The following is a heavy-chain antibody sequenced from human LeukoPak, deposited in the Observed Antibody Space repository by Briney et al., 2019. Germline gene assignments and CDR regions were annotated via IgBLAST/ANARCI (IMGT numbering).Heavy chain of an antibody. Sequence: ASVRVSSTASGYTFMNYGIGWGRQAPRQGREWMGWITAGNGNTNYAQKVQGRVTMTTDTSTSTAYMELRSLGSDDTAVYFCARDSARGYSYGYNAFDIWGQGTMVTVSS. CDR2: ITAGNGNT. J-gene: IGHJ3*02. CDR1: GYTFMNYG. V-gene: IGHV1-18*01. CDR3: ARDSARGYSYGYNAFDI. D-gene: IGHD5-18*01.